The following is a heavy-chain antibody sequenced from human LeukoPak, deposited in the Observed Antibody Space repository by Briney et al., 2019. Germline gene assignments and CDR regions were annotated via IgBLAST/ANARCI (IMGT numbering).Heavy chain of an antibody. J-gene: IGHJ4*02. V-gene: IGHV1-69*05. CDR2: IIPIFGTA. CDR3: ASSAGTLGDYFDY. D-gene: IGHD1-1*01. CDR1: GGTFSSYA. Sequence: SVKVSCKASGGTFSSYAISWVRQAPGQGLEWMGGIIPIFGTANYAQKFQGRVTITTDESTSTAYMELSSLRSEDTAVYYCASSAGTLGDYFDYWGQGTLVAVSS.